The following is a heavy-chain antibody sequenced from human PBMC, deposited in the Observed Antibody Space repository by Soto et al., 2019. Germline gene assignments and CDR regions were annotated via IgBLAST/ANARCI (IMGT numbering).Heavy chain of an antibody. J-gene: IGHJ6*02. CDR2: INHSGST. CDR1: GGSFSGYY. D-gene: IGHD4-4*01. CDR3: ARGHSNYVRAFYYYYGMDV. Sequence: KSSETLSLTCAVYGGSFSGYYWSWIRQPPGKGLEWIGEINHSGSTNYNPSLKSRVTLSVDTSKNQFSLKLSSVTAADTAVYYCARGHSNYVRAFYYYYGMDVWGQGTTVTVSS. V-gene: IGHV4-34*01.